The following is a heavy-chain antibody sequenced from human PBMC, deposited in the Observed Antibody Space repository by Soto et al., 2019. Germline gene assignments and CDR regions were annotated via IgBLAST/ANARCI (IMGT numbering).Heavy chain of an antibody. Sequence: PSQSLALTCAISGYSVSSNIAAWNWVRQSPSRVLEWLGRTYYSSKWYNDYAVSVKSRITINPDTSKNQFSLQLNSVTPEDKAVYYSARLADGTHKGRDYWGQGTLVTVS. D-gene: IGHD1-26*01. J-gene: IGHJ4*02. CDR3: ARLADGTHKGRDY. CDR2: TYYSSKWYN. CDR1: GYSVSSNIAA. V-gene: IGHV6-1*01.